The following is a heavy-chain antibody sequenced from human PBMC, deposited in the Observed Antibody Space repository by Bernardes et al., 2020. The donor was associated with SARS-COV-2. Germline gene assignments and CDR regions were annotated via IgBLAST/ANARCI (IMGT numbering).Heavy chain of an antibody. CDR3: ARDLNYYDSSGYRQYNWFDP. V-gene: IGHV4-31*03. Sequence: SETLSLTCTVSGGSISSGGYYWSWIRQHPGKGLEWIGYIYYSGSTYYNPSLKSRVTISVDTSKNQFSLKLSSVTAADTAVYYCARDLNYYDSSGYRQYNWFDPWGQGTLVTVSS. J-gene: IGHJ5*02. D-gene: IGHD3-22*01. CDR2: IYYSGST. CDR1: GGSISSGGYY.